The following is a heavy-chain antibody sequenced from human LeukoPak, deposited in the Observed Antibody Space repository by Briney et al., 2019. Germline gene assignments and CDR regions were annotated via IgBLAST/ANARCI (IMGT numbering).Heavy chain of an antibody. CDR3: ARGVYWSLDY. Sequence: PGGSLRLSCAISGFIFNTNGMNWVRQSPGKGLEWLATIAGGDESTYYADSVKGRFAISRDNSKNTVFLHMNSLRVEDTAGYYCARGVYWSLDYWGQGTPVTVSS. J-gene: IGHJ4*02. CDR2: IAGGDEST. V-gene: IGHV3-23*01. D-gene: IGHD1-1*01. CDR1: GFIFNTNG.